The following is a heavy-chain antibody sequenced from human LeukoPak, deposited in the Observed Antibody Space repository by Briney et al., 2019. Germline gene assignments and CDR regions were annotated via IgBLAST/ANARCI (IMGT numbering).Heavy chain of an antibody. CDR3: ARSLLDPLIGYAFDY. CDR2: VTGSGDTT. CDR1: GFTFSSHA. D-gene: IGHD3-9*01. Sequence: GGSLRLSCAASGFTFSSHAMAWVRQSPGKGLEYVSSVTGSGDTTFYVDSVKGRFTISRDNSKNTLYLQMNSLRGDDTAVYFCARSLLDPLIGYAFDYWRQRAPVTVSS. J-gene: IGHJ4*02. V-gene: IGHV3-23*01.